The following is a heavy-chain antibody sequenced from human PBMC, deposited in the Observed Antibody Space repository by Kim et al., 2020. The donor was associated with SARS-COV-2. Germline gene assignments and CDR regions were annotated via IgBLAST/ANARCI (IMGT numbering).Heavy chain of an antibody. V-gene: IGHV3-11*05. CDR3: AREATETETYYFDY. J-gene: IGHJ4*02. Sequence: ADSGKGRFTIPRDHAKNSLYLQMNSLRAEDTAVYYCAREATETETYYFDYWGQGTLVTVSS.